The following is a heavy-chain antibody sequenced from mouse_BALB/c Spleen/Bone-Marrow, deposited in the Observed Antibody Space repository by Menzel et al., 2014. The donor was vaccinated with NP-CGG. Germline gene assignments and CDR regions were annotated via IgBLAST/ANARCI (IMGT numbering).Heavy chain of an antibody. Sequence: QVQLQQSGAELAKPGAAVKMSCKASGYTFSTYWMHWVKQRPGQGLEWIGYINPTTGYTEYNQKFKDEATLTADRSSSTAYMQLSSLTSEDSAVYYCARDVDYWGQGTTLTVSS. V-gene: IGHV1-7*01. J-gene: IGHJ2*01. CDR1: GYTFSTYW. CDR2: INPTTGYT. CDR3: ARDVDY.